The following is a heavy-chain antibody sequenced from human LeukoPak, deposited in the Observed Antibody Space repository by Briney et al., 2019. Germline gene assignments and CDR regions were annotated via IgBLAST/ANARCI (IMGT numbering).Heavy chain of an antibody. CDR3: ARQRDYGEPMYARYFDF. D-gene: IGHD4-17*01. V-gene: IGHV5-51*01. J-gene: IGHJ4*02. CDR1: GYSSTTYC. CDR2: VYPGDSDT. Sequence: GESLKISCKGSGYSSTTYCIAWVRHLPGKGLEWMGRVYPGDSDTTYSPSFQGQVTISADKTINTAYLQWSSLEASDTAIYYCARQRDYGEPMYARYFDFWGQGNQVTVSS.